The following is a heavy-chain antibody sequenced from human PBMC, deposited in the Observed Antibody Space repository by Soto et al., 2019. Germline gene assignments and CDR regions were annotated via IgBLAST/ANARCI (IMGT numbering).Heavy chain of an antibody. CDR2: ISGSGGST. CDR1: GFTSSSYA. V-gene: IGHV3-23*04. D-gene: IGHD1-26*01. J-gene: IGHJ4*02. Sequence: EVQLVESGGGLVQPGGSLRLSCAASGFTSSSYAMSLVRQAPGKGLEWVSAISGSGGSTYYADSVKGRCTLSRDNSKNTLYLQMNSLRAADTAVYYCAKTRGVGATPYFDYWGQGTLVTVSS. CDR3: AKTRGVGATPYFDY.